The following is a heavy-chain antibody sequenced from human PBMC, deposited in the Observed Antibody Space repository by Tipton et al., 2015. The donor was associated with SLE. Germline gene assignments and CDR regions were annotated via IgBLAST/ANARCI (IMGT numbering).Heavy chain of an antibody. Sequence: TLSLTCSVSGGSISSHYWSWIRQPPGKGLEWIGAIHYTGNTYYNPSLRSRVTIYVDTSKNQFSLRLRSVTAADTAVYYCARRRFQSAPDYWGQGTLVSVSS. CDR3: ARRRFQSAPDY. D-gene: IGHD2-21*01. V-gene: IGHV4-59*11. CDR1: GGSISSHY. J-gene: IGHJ4*02. CDR2: IHYTGNT.